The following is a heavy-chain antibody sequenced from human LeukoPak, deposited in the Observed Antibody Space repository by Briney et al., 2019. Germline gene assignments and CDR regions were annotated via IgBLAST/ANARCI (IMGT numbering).Heavy chain of an antibody. V-gene: IGHV3-48*02. CDR2: ISSSSSVL. Sequence: GGSLRLSCAASGFTFSSYSMNWVRQAPGKGLEWVSYISSSSSVLHYADSVKGRFTISRDNAKKSLYLQMNSLRDEDTAVYYCVRETMYAFDMWGQGTIVTVSS. J-gene: IGHJ3*02. CDR3: VRETMYAFDM. D-gene: IGHD1-1*01. CDR1: GFTFSSYS.